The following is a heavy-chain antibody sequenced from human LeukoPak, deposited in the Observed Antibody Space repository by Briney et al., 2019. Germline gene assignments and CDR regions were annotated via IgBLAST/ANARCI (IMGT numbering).Heavy chain of an antibody. Sequence: PSETLSLTCTVSGGSISSSSYYWGWIRQPPGKGLEWIGSIYHSGSTYYNTSLKSRVTISVDTSKNQFSLKLNSVTAADTAVYYCARWGGNYYDSSGPVKAFDIWGQGTMVTVSS. V-gene: IGHV4-39*07. D-gene: IGHD3-22*01. J-gene: IGHJ3*02. CDR1: GGSISSSSYY. CDR2: IYHSGST. CDR3: ARWGGNYYDSSGPVKAFDI.